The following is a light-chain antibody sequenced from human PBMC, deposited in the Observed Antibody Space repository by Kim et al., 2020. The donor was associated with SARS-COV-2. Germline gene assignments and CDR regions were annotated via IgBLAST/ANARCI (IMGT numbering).Light chain of an antibody. Sequence: AAVGDRVTITCRASQSISSYLNWYQQKPGKAPKLLIYAASSLQSGVPSRFSGSGSGTDFTLTISSLQPEDFATYYCQQSYSTPQTFGQGTKLEI. V-gene: IGKV1-39*01. CDR3: QQSYSTPQT. CDR1: QSISSY. CDR2: AAS. J-gene: IGKJ2*01.